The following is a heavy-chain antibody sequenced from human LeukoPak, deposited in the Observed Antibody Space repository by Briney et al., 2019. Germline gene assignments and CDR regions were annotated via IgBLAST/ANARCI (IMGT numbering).Heavy chain of an antibody. V-gene: IGHV4-59*12. CDR1: GGSITSYY. CDR3: ARDLIAAAGGLTNWFDP. Sequence: SETLSLTCTVSGGSITSYYWSWIRQPPGKGLECIGYIYYSGSTNYNPSLKSRVTISVDTSKNQFSLKLSSVTAADTAVYYCARDLIAAAGGLTNWFDPWGQGTLVTVSS. CDR2: IYYSGST. J-gene: IGHJ5*02. D-gene: IGHD6-13*01.